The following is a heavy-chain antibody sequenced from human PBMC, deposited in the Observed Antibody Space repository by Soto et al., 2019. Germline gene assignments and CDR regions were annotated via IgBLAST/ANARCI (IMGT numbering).Heavy chain of an antibody. Sequence: ASVKVSCKASGYTFTTYAIHWVRQAPGQRLEWMGWINAGNGKTKYSQKFQDRVTITRDTSATTAYMELSSLTSEDTAVYYGARAGDDCSTTSCYMIDYCGQGTLVIVSS. CDR2: INAGNGKT. CDR3: ARAGDDCSTTSCYMIDY. D-gene: IGHD2-2*02. J-gene: IGHJ4*02. V-gene: IGHV1-3*01. CDR1: GYTFTTYA.